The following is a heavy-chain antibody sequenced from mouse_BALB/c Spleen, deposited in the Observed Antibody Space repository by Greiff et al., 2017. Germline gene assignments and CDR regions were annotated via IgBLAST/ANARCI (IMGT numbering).Heavy chain of an antibody. Sequence: LVAPSQSLSITCTVSGFSLTSYGVHWVRQPPGKGLEWLGVIWAGGSTNYNSALMSRLSISKDNSKSQVFLKMNSLQTDDTAMYYCARDDTTVVATKGFAYWGQGTLVTVSA. V-gene: IGHV2-9*02. CDR3: ARDDTTVVATKGFAY. D-gene: IGHD1-1*01. CDR1: GFSLTSYG. CDR2: IWAGGST. J-gene: IGHJ3*01.